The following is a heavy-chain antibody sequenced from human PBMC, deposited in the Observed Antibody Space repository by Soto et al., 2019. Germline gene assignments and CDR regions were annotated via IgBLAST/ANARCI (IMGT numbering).Heavy chain of an antibody. CDR3: ARSNRSRYNWNYIDY. CDR2: IIPIFGTA. D-gene: IGHD1-20*01. CDR1: GGTFSSYA. J-gene: IGHJ4*02. Sequence: GPPVKVSCKASGGTFSSYAISWVRQAPGQGLEWMGGIIPIFGTANYAQKFQGRVTITADESTSTAYMELSSLRSEDTAVYYCARSNRSRYNWNYIDYWGQGTLVTVSS. V-gene: IGHV1-69*13.